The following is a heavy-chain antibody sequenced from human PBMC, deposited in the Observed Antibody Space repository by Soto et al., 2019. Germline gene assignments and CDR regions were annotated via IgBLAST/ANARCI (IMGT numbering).Heavy chain of an antibody. CDR3: ARSYYDFWSGYYGAFDI. Sequence: SETLSLTCTVSGGSISSSSYYWGWIRQPPGKGLEWIGSIYYSGSTYYNPSLKSRVTISVDTSKNQFSLKLSSVTAADTAVYYCARSYYDFWSGYYGAFDIWGQGTMVTVSS. D-gene: IGHD3-3*01. V-gene: IGHV4-39*01. CDR2: IYYSGST. J-gene: IGHJ3*02. CDR1: GGSISSSSYY.